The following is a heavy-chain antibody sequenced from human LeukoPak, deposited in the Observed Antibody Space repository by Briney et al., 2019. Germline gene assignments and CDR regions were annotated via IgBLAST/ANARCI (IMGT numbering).Heavy chain of an antibody. CDR2: ISSSGSTI. D-gene: IGHD6-19*01. Sequence: GGALILSCGASRFTFSSYEMNWVRQAPGKGLEWVSCISSSGSTIYYADSVKGRFTISRDNAKNSPYLQINSLRAEDTAVYYCARDRLKQWLVEVSEYYGMDVWGQGTTVTVSS. V-gene: IGHV3-48*03. CDR3: ARDRLKQWLVEVSEYYGMDV. J-gene: IGHJ6*02. CDR1: RFTFSSYE.